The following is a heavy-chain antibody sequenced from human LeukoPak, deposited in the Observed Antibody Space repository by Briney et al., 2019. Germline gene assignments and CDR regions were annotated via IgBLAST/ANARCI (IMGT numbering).Heavy chain of an antibody. Sequence: GGSLRLSCAASGFTFSDYAMSWVRQAPGKGLEWVSAFSGTGGTRYYADSVKGRFTISRDDFKNTLYLQMNSLRAEDTAVYYCAKGRFYFDYWGQGTLVTVSS. J-gene: IGHJ4*02. CDR1: GFTFSDYA. V-gene: IGHV3-23*01. CDR2: FSGTGGTR. CDR3: AKGRFYFDY.